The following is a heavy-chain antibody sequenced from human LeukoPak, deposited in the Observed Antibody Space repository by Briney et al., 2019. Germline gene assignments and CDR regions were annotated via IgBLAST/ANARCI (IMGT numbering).Heavy chain of an antibody. CDR2: FYHSGST. CDR3: ARDRYDYVWGSYRLSFDP. Sequence: SETLSLTCAVSGYSISSGYYWGWIRQPPGKGLEWIGSFYHSGSTYYNPSLKSRVTISVDTSKNQFSLKLSSVTAADTAVYYCARDRYDYVWGSYRLSFDPWGQGTLVTVSS. J-gene: IGHJ5*02. V-gene: IGHV4-38-2*02. CDR1: GYSISSGYY. D-gene: IGHD3-16*02.